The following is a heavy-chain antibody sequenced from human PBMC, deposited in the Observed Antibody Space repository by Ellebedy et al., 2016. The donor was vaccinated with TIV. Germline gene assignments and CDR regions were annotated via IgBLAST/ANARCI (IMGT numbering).Heavy chain of an antibody. J-gene: IGHJ3*02. CDR2: ISPYNGHT. V-gene: IGHV1-18*01. D-gene: IGHD3-22*01. Sequence: ASVKVSCKASGYTFNTFGITWVRQAPGQGLEWLGWISPYNGHTNYGQKFQGRVTATADKSTSTASMELSSLRSEDTAVYYCVMDRSDMVHPFDIWGQGTMVTVSS. CDR1: GYTFNTFG. CDR3: VMDRSDMVHPFDI.